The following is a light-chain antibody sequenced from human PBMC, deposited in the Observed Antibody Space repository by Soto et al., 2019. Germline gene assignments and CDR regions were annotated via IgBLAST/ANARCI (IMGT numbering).Light chain of an antibody. CDR1: QSINSD. J-gene: IGKJ1*01. V-gene: IGKV3-11*01. CDR2: DAS. Sequence: EIVLTQSPATLSLSPGERATLSCRASQSINSDLAWYQQRPGQAPRLLIYDASNRAPGIPDRFGGSGSGADFTLTISSLEPEDFAVYYCQQRSNWPRTFGQGTKVDIK. CDR3: QQRSNWPRT.